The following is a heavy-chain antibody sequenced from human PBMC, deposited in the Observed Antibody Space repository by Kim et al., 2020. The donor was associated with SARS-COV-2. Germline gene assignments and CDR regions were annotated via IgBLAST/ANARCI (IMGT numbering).Heavy chain of an antibody. J-gene: IGHJ4*02. V-gene: IGHV3-7*01. D-gene: IGHD3-22*01. CDR1: GFTFSSYW. CDR2: IKQDGSEK. Sequence: GGSLRLSCAASGFTFSSYWMSWVRQAPGKGLEWVANIKQDGSEKYYVDSVKSRFTISRDNAKNSLYLQMNSLRAEDTAVYYCARDVRYDSSGYYDIFRDYWGQGTLVTVSS. CDR3: ARDVRYDSSGYYDIFRDY.